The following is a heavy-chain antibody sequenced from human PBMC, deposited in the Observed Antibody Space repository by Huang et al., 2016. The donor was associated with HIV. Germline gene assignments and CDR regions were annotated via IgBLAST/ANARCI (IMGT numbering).Heavy chain of an antibody. CDR3: ARRFSSSSGYFDY. V-gene: IGHV5-51*01. J-gene: IGHJ4*02. CDR1: GYSFSSYW. CDR2: IFTDEADT. Sequence: VQLVQSGAEVKKPGESLKISCKGSGYSFSSYWIAWVRQMPGKGLEWMGIIFTDEADTTDSPSFEGQVTISADKSIGTAYLQWSSLKASDTAMYYCARRFSSSSGYFDYWGQGSLVTVSS. D-gene: IGHD6-6*01.